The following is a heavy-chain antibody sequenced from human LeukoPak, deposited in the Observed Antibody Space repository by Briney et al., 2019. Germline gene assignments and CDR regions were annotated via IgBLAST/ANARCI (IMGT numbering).Heavy chain of an antibody. J-gene: IGHJ4*02. Sequence: GGSLRLSCAASGFTFSNSAINWVRQVPGKGLEWVSSIDYDSSHIYYAASVRGRFTISRDNARNSVYLQMNSLRVEDTAVYYCARDPLRYLRVGHYDYWGQGTLVAVSS. D-gene: IGHD3-9*01. CDR1: GFTFSNSA. CDR3: ARDPLRYLRVGHYDY. CDR2: IDYDSSHI. V-gene: IGHV3-21*01.